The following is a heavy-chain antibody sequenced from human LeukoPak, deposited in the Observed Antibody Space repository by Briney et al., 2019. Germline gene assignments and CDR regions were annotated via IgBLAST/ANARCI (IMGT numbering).Heavy chain of an antibody. D-gene: IGHD3-9*01. CDR2: IYSGGST. CDR1: GFTFSNYW. CDR3: ARGLTTYYDILTGYAFDY. Sequence: PGGSLRLSCAASGFTFSNYWMSWVRQAPGKGLEWVSVIYSGGSTYYADSVRGRFTISRDNSKNTLYLQMNSLRAEDTAVYYCARGLTTYYDILTGYAFDYWGQGTLVTVSS. V-gene: IGHV3-53*01. J-gene: IGHJ4*02.